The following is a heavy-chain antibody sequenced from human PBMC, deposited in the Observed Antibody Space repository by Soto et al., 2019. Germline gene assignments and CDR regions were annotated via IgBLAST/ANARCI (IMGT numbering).Heavy chain of an antibody. D-gene: IGHD3-16*02. CDR3: ARGGLDYIWGSYRYLDFDY. V-gene: IGHV4-34*01. J-gene: IGHJ4*02. CDR1: GGSFSGYY. CDR2: INHSGGT. Sequence: SETLSLTCAVYGGSFSGYYWSWIRQPPGKGLEWIGEINHSGGTNYNPSLKSRVTISVDTSKNQFSLKLSSVTAADTAVYYCARGGLDYIWGSYRYLDFDYWGQGTLVTVSS.